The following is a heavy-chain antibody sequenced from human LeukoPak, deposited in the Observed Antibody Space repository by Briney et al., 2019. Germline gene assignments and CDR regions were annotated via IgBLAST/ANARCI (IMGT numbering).Heavy chain of an antibody. CDR3: ARQGRFARMGCFDY. CDR1: GFPFNGYT. D-gene: IGHD2-8*01. Sequence: GGSLRLSCETSGFPFNGYTVHWVRQAPGKGLEWMAVISYDGTSENYADSVKGRFTIARDKSTNTVHLQMNSLTIDDTAVYYCARQGRFARMGCFDYWGQGILVTVSS. CDR2: ISYDGTSE. J-gene: IGHJ4*02. V-gene: IGHV3-30*04.